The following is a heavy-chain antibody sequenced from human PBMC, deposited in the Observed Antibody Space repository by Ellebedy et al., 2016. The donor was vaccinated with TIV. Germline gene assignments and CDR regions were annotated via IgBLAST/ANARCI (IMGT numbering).Heavy chain of an antibody. CDR3: AREVVGGKGDMDV. D-gene: IGHD2-15*01. J-gene: IGHJ6*02. Sequence: PGGSLRLSCAASGFTFSNYHMHWVRQAPGKGLEWVAVIWSDGSLKYYADSVKGRFTLSRDNSKNTLYLQMNSLRAEDTAVYYCAREVVGGKGDMDVWGQGTTVTVSS. V-gene: IGHV3-33*01. CDR2: IWSDGSLK. CDR1: GFTFSNYH.